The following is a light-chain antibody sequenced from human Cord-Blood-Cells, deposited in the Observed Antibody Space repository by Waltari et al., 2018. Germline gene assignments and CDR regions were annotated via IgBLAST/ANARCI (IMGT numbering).Light chain of an antibody. CDR1: QSVSSN. CDR2: GAS. Sequence: EIVMTQSPATLSVSPGERATLSCRASQSVSSNLAWYQQKPGQAPRLLIYGASTRATGIPARFSGSVSVTEFTLTISSLQSEDFAVYDCQQYNNWPPWTFGQGTKVEIK. J-gene: IGKJ1*01. CDR3: QQYNNWPPWT. V-gene: IGKV3-15*01.